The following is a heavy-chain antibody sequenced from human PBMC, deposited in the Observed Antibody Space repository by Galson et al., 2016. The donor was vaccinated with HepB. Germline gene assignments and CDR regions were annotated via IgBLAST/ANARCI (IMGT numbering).Heavy chain of an antibody. D-gene: IGHD2-2*01. CDR2: ISGSGDRR. J-gene: IGHJ4*02. CDR1: GFTSSRYA. Sequence: SLRLSCAASGFTSSRYAMRWVRQAPGKGLEWVSVISGSGDRRYYADSVQGRFIISRDNSKNTVYLQMNSLRVEDTAVYYCVKDLDIVVVPSAIDYWGQGTLVTVAA. CDR3: VKDLDIVVVPSAIDY. V-gene: IGHV3-23*01.